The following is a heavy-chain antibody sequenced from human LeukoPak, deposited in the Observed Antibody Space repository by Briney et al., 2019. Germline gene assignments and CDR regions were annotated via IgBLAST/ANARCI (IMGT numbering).Heavy chain of an antibody. Sequence: ASVKVSCKASGYTFTSYDINWVRQATGQGLEWMGWMNPNSGNTGYAQKFQGRVTITRNTSISTAYMELSRLRSDDTAVYYCARAEALYDSSGYYEDYWGQGTLVTVSS. D-gene: IGHD3-22*01. V-gene: IGHV1-8*03. CDR1: GYTFTSYD. CDR3: ARAEALYDSSGYYEDY. CDR2: MNPNSGNT. J-gene: IGHJ4*02.